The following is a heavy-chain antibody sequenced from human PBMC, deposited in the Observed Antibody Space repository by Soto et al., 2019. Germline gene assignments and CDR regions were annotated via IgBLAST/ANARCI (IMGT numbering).Heavy chain of an antibody. CDR2: IYYSGGT. CDR1: GASIRSYY. J-gene: IGHJ2*01. V-gene: IGHV4-59*01. D-gene: IGHD3-22*01. CDR3: ASPWTTRNYENSYFDL. Sequence: QVQLRESGPGLVKSSETLSLTCTVSGASIRSYYWSWIRQPLGKGLEWIGYIYYSGGTNYNPSLKSRVTISLDTSTSQFSLKLRSVTAADTAVYYCASPWTTRNYENSYFDLWGRGTLVTVSS.